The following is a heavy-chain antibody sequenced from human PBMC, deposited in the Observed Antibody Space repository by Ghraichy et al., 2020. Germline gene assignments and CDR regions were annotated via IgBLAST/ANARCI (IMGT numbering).Heavy chain of an antibody. D-gene: IGHD2-15*01. Sequence: GGSLRLSCAASGFTFSSYAMSWVRPAPGKGLEWVSAISGSGGSTYYADSVKGRFTISRDNSKNTLYLQMNSLRAEDTAVYYCAKDWSFGYCSGGSCYSSVSAPLGCFDYWGQGTLVTVSS. J-gene: IGHJ4*02. CDR2: ISGSGGST. V-gene: IGHV3-23*01. CDR1: GFTFSSYA. CDR3: AKDWSFGYCSGGSCYSSVSAPLGCFDY.